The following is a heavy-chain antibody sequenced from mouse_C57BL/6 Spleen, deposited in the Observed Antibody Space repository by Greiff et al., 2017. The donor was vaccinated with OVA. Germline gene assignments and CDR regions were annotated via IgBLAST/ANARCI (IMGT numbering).Heavy chain of an antibody. CDR2: IDPSDSYT. Sequence: VQLQQSGAELVKPGASVKLSCKASGYTFTSYWMQWVKQRPGQGLEWIGEIDPSDSYTNYNQKFKGKATLTVDTSSSTAYMQLSSLTSEDSAVYYCARVYYDYDGRAYYAMDYWGQGTSVTVSS. D-gene: IGHD2-4*01. CDR3: ARVYYDYDGRAYYAMDY. V-gene: IGHV1-50*01. CDR1: GYTFTSYW. J-gene: IGHJ4*01.